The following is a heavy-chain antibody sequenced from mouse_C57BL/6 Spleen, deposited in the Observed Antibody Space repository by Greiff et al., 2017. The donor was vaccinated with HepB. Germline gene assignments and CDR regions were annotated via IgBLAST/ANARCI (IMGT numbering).Heavy chain of an antibody. CDR2: IYPRSGNT. Sequence: VKLMESGAELARPGASVKLSCKASGYTFTSYGISWVKQRTGQGLEWIGEIYPRSGNTYYNEKFKGKATLTADKSSSTAYMELRSLTSEDSAVYFCATSSGYGGFAYWGQGTLVTVSA. CDR3: ATSSGYGGFAY. V-gene: IGHV1-81*01. D-gene: IGHD3-2*02. CDR1: GYTFTSYG. J-gene: IGHJ3*01.